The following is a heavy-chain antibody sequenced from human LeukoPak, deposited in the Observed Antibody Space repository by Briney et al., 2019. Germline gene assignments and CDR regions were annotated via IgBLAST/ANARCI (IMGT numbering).Heavy chain of an antibody. Sequence: GESLKISCKGSGYRFSSYWIGWVRQMPGEGLEWMGLIYPGDSDTRYSPSFQGQVTISADKSISTAYLQWGSLKASDTALYYCARPLIFTSDFYYSDYWGQGTLVTVSS. D-gene: IGHD2-2*01. CDR1: GYRFSSYW. J-gene: IGHJ4*02. V-gene: IGHV5-51*01. CDR2: IYPGDSDT. CDR3: ARPLIFTSDFYYSDY.